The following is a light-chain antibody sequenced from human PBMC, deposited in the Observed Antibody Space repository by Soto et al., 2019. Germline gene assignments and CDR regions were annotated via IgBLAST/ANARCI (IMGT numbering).Light chain of an antibody. CDR3: LQDYNYPWS. CDR2: VAS. V-gene: IGKV1-6*01. Sequence: IQMTQSPSSLPASVGDRVTITCRASQNIINYLNWYQQKPGKAPQLLIYVASRLESGVPSRFSGSGSGTDFTLTISSLQPEDFATYYCLQDYNYPWSFGQGTKVDIK. CDR1: QNIINY. J-gene: IGKJ1*01.